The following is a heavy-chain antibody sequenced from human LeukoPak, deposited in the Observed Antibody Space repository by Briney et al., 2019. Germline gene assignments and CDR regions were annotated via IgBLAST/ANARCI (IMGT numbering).Heavy chain of an antibody. J-gene: IGHJ4*02. D-gene: IGHD3-10*01. CDR1: GASISSGNYY. CDR3: ARDSRELLWFGELSGTWDY. CDR2: IYHSGST. Sequence: SETLSLTCTVSGASISSGNYYWSWIRQPPGKGLEWIGYIYHSGSTYYNPSLNSRVTLSVDRSKNQFSQKLSSVTAADTAVYYCARDSRELLWFGELSGTWDYWGQGTLVTVSS. V-gene: IGHV4-30-2*01.